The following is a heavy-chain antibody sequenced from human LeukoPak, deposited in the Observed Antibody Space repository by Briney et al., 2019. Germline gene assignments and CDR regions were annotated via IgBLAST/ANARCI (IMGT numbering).Heavy chain of an antibody. D-gene: IGHD2-8*02. CDR2: IKQDGSDS. J-gene: IGHJ3*02. CDR1: GFTFSSYA. CDR3: ARDSTGWQADSFDI. V-gene: IGHV3-7*01. Sequence: GGSLRLSCAASGFTFSSYAMHWVRQAPGKGLEWVAVIKQDGSDSNYLDSVGGRFTISRDNGKNSLYLQMNSLRVEDTAVYFCARDSTGWQADSFDIWGQGTMVTVSS.